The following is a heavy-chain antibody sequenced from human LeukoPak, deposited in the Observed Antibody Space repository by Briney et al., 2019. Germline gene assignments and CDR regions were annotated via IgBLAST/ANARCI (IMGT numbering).Heavy chain of an antibody. D-gene: IGHD2/OR15-2a*01. Sequence: SETLSLTCTVSGYSISSGYYWGWVRQPPGKGLEWIGSIYHSGSTYYNPSLKSRVTMSVDTSKNQFSLKLSSVTAADTAVYYCARDVRDAFDIWGQGTMVTVSS. V-gene: IGHV4-38-2*02. J-gene: IGHJ3*02. CDR3: ARDVRDAFDI. CDR2: IYHSGST. CDR1: GYSISSGYY.